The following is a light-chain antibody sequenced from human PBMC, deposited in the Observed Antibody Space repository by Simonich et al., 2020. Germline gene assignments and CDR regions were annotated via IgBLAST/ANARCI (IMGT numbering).Light chain of an antibody. CDR3: QQYYSTPYT. CDR2: WAS. CDR1: QSVLYSSNNKTY. V-gene: IGKV4-1*01. Sequence: IVMTQSPDSLAVSLGERATINCKSSQSVLYSSNNKTYLAWYQQKPGHPPKLLIYWASTRESGVPDRFSGSGSGTDFTLPISSLQAEDVAVYYCQQYYSTPYTFGQGTKLEIK. J-gene: IGKJ2*01.